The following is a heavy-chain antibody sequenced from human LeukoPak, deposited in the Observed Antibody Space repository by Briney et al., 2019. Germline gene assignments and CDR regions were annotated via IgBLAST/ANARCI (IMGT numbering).Heavy chain of an antibody. V-gene: IGHV3-21*01. D-gene: IGHD3-22*01. CDR2: ISSSSYI. CDR1: GFTLSSYS. J-gene: IGHJ4*02. Sequence: GGSLRLSCAASGFTLSSYSMNWVRQAPGKGLEWVSSISSSSYIYYADSVKGRFTISRDNAKNSLYLQMNSLRAEDTAVYYCARIGQHYYDSSGYFFDYWGQGTLVTVSS. CDR3: ARIGQHYYDSSGYFFDY.